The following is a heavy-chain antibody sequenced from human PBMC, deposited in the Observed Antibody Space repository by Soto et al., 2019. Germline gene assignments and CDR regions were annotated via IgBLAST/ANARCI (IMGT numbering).Heavy chain of an antibody. J-gene: IGHJ4*02. CDR2: ISWNSGSI. D-gene: IGHD5-18*01. V-gene: IGHV3-9*01. CDR3: AKSDTAMVTVSALDY. Sequence: EVQLVESGGGLVQPGRSLRLSCAASGFTFDDYAMHWVRQAPGKGLEWVSGISWNSGSIGYADSVKGRFTISRDNAXXSLYLQMNSLRAEDTALYYCAKSDTAMVTVSALDYWGQGTLVTVSS. CDR1: GFTFDDYA.